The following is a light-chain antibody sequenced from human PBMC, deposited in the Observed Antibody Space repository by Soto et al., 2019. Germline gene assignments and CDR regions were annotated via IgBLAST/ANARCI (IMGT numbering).Light chain of an antibody. CDR3: QQYNNWPPIT. Sequence: EIVFTQSPVTLSLSPGERATLSCRASQSVSSNFLAWYQQKPGQAPRLLISGASNRATGIPARFSGSGSGTEFTLTISSLQSEDFAVYYCQQYNNWPPITFGQGTRLEI. CDR2: GAS. J-gene: IGKJ5*01. V-gene: IGKV3-15*01. CDR1: QSVSSN.